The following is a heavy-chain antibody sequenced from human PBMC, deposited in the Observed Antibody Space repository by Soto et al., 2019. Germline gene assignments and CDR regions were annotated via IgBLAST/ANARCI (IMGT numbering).Heavy chain of an antibody. CDR3: ARLRDTAVGY. D-gene: IGHD5-18*01. V-gene: IGHV4-39*01. CDR2: LFYSVNT. J-gene: IGHJ4*02. CDR1: GGSISSSGYY. Sequence: SETLSLTCTVSGGSISSSGYYWGWIRQPPGKGLEWIGTLFYSVNTYYNPSLKSRVTILADTSNNQFSLKLTSVTAADTAVYYCARLRDTAVGYWGQGTLVTVSS.